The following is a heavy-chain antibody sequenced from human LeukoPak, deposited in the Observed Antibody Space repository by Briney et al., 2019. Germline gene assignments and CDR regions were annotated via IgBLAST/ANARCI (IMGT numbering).Heavy chain of an antibody. CDR2: ISANGGST. CDR3: AREAVQGYCDY. J-gene: IGHJ4*02. V-gene: IGHV3-23*01. D-gene: IGHD3-10*01. CDR1: GFIFSSYA. Sequence: GGSLRLSCAASGFIFSSYAMSWVRQAPGKGLEWVSVISANGGSTYHADSVKGRFATSRDSSKNTLYLQMSSLRVEDTAVYYCAREAVQGYCDYWGQGTLVTVSS.